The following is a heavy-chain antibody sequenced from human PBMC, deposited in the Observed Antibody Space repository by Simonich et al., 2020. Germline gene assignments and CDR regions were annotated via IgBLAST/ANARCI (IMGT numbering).Heavy chain of an antibody. J-gene: IGHJ6*03. V-gene: IGHV1-2*02. Sequence: QVQLVQSGAEVKKPGASVKVSCKASGYTFTVCYMHWVRQAPGKGLEWMGWDNPNRGGTNYAKKFQGRVTMTRDTSISTAYMELSRLRSDDTAVYYCARGGVQYYYYYMDVWGKGTTVTVSS. CDR3: ARGGVQYYYYYMDV. D-gene: IGHD3-3*01. CDR2: DNPNRGGT. CDR1: GYTFTVCY.